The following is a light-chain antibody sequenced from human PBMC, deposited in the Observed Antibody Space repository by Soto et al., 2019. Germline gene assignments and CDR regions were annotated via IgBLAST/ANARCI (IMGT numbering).Light chain of an antibody. V-gene: IGLV2-14*03. CDR2: DVN. CDR3: TSWTTSTTMI. CDR1: SSDIGAYNF. J-gene: IGLJ2*01. Sequence: QSALTQPASVSGSPGQSITISCTATSSDIGAYNFVSWYQQHPGKAPKLMLYDVNIRPSGVSNRFSGSKSGNTASLTISGLQAEDEADYYFTSWTTSTTMIFGGGTKVTVL.